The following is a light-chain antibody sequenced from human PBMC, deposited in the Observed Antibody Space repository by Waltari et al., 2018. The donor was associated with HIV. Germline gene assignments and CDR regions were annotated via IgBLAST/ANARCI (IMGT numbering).Light chain of an antibody. CDR3: QQYDNLPPYT. J-gene: IGKJ2*01. V-gene: IGKV1-33*01. CDR2: DAS. CDR1: QDISNY. Sequence: DIQMTQSPSSLSASVGARVTITCQASQDISNYLNWYQQKPRKAPKLLIYDASNLETGVPSRFSGSGSGTDFSFTISSLQPEDIATYYCQQYDNLPPYTFGQGTKVEIK.